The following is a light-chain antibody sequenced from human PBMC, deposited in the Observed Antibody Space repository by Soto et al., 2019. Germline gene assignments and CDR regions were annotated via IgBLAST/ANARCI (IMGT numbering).Light chain of an antibody. V-gene: IGKV3-15*01. CDR1: QSVNNN. Sequence: EIVMTQSPATLSVSPGERVTLSCRASQSVNNNLAWYQQKPGQAPRLLIYAASTRATGIPARFSGSGSGTEFTLIISSLRSEDFALYYCQQYDDWPPTWTFGQGTKVDIK. J-gene: IGKJ1*01. CDR2: AAS. CDR3: QQYDDWPPTWT.